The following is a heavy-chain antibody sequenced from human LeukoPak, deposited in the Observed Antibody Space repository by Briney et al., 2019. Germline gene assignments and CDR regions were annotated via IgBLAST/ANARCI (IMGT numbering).Heavy chain of an antibody. V-gene: IGHV4-34*01. J-gene: IGHJ6*02. CDR1: GGSFSGYY. D-gene: IGHD2-15*01. CDR2: INHSGST. Sequence: SETLSLTCAVYGGSFSGYYWSWIRQPPGKGLEWIGEINHSGSTNYNPSLKSRVTISVDTSKNQFSLKLSSVTAADTAVYYCARARGRYCSGGSCYSGYYYYCGMDVWGQGTTVTVSS. CDR3: ARARGRYCSGGSCYSGYYYYCGMDV.